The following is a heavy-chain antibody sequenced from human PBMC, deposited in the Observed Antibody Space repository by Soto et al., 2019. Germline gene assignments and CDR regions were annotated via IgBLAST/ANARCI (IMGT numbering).Heavy chain of an antibody. CDR1: GLTFSSYG. CDR2: ISYDGSNQ. CDR3: AKDRRELVYYFDY. D-gene: IGHD1-26*01. V-gene: IGHV3-30*18. Sequence: QVQLVESGGGVVQPGRSRRLSCAASGLTFSSYGRHWVRQDPGKGLEWVAVISYDGSNQYYADSVKGRFTISRDNSKNTLYLQMNSLRAEDTAVYYCAKDRRELVYYFDYWGQGTLVTVSS. J-gene: IGHJ4*02.